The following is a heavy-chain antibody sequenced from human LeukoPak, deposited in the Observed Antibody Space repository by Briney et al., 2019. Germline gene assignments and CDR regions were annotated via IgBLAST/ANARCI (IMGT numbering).Heavy chain of an antibody. CDR1: GGSISSYY. J-gene: IGHJ4*02. CDR3: ARTTTSFDD. CDR2: ISYSGST. V-gene: IGHV4-59*01. Sequence: SETLSLTCTISGGSISSYYWSWIRQPPGKGLEWIGYISYSGSTNYNPSLKSRVTISLDTSKNQFSLNLSSVTAADTAVYYCARTTTSFDDWGQGTLVTVSS. D-gene: IGHD1-26*01.